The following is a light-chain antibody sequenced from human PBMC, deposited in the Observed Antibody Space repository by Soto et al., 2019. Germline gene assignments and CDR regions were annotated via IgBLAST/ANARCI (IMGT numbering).Light chain of an antibody. CDR1: QRLLHSNGYNY. J-gene: IGKJ2*01. CDR2: LGS. CDR3: MQALQSPRT. V-gene: IGKV2-28*01. Sequence: DVVMTQSPLSLPVTPGEPASISCNSSQRLLHSNGYNYLDWYLQRPGQSPQLLIYLGSNRASGVPDRFSGSGSGTDFTLKISRAEAEDVGVDYCMQALQSPRTFGQGTKLEIK.